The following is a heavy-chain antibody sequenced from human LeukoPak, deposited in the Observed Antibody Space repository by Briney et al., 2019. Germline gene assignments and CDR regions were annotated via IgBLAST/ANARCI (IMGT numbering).Heavy chain of an antibody. CDR2: IYYTGGT. CDR3: AKYGNSGWVTDN. V-gene: IGHV4-59*08. J-gene: IGHJ4*02. D-gene: IGHD6-19*01. CDR1: GGSIGTNY. Sequence: SETLSLTCTVSGGSIGTNYWTWIRQPPGKGLEYIGYIYYTGGTNYNPSLKSRVTISVDTSKNQFSLKLSSVTAADTAVYFCAKYGNSGWVTDNWGQGTLVTVSS.